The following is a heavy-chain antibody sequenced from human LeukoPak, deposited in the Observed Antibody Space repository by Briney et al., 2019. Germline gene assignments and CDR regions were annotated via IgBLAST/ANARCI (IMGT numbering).Heavy chain of an antibody. CDR1: GYTFSNYY. Sequence: GASVKVSCKASGYTFSNYYLHWVRQAPGQGLEWMGLINPTAGNTYYAQRFQGRVTMTRNTSTSTVYMELSSLRSDDTAVYYCARDGLVGATRFSPWGQGTLVTVSS. CDR2: INPTAGNT. V-gene: IGHV1-46*01. J-gene: IGHJ5*02. CDR3: ARDGLVGATRFSP. D-gene: IGHD1-26*01.